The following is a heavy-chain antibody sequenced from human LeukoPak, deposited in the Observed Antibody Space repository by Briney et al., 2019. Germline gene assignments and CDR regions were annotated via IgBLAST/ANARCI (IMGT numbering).Heavy chain of an antibody. V-gene: IGHV4-38-2*02. D-gene: IGHD3-22*01. CDR2: IFRSGTT. J-gene: IGHJ4*02. CDR3: AKASAMIVVVSKHFDY. CDR1: GYSISSGYY. Sequence: SETLSLTCTVSGYSISSGYYWGWIRQPPGKGLEWIGSIFRSGTTYYNPSLRSRVTISVDTSKNQFSLKLSSVTAADTAVYYCAKASAMIVVVSKHFDYWGQGTLVTVSS.